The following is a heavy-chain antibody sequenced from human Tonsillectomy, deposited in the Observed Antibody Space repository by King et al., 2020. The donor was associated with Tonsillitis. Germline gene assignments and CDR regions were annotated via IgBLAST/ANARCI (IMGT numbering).Heavy chain of an antibody. CDR2: ISDDGSKK. CDR3: AKDPDFCSGYWPWFGMGV. Sequence: VQLVESGGGVVQPGRSLTLSCAASGLTFGSYGMHWVRQAPGKGLEWVAVISDDGSKKYYIDSVKGRFTISRDNSKNTLYLQMTSLRAEDTAVYYCAKDPDFCSGYWPWFGMGVWGQGTTVTVSS. V-gene: IGHV3-30*18. J-gene: IGHJ6*02. D-gene: IGHD3-3*01. CDR1: GLTFGSYG.